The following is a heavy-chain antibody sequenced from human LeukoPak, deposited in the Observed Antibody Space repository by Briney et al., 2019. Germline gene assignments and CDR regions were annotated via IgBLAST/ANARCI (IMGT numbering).Heavy chain of an antibody. J-gene: IGHJ6*03. Sequence: PGGSLRLSCAASGFTFSSYARSWVRQAPGKGLEWVSAISGSGGSTYYADSVKGRFTISRDNSKNTLYLQMNSLRAEDTAVYYCASQIGTTGYYYYYMDVWGKGTTVTVSS. D-gene: IGHD1-7*01. CDR2: ISGSGGST. CDR3: ASQIGTTGYYYYYMDV. CDR1: GFTFSSYA. V-gene: IGHV3-23*01.